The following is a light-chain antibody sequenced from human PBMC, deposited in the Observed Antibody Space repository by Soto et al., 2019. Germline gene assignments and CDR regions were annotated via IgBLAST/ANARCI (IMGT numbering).Light chain of an antibody. CDR2: AAS. V-gene: IGKV1-33*01. CDR1: RDISNS. Sequence: DIQMTQSPSSLSASVGDRVTISCQASRDISNSLNWYQHKPGHAPKLLIYAASNLQTGVPSRFSGSGSGTDFTFTISSLQPEDFAAYYCQQYDNLPSYTFGQGTKVEIK. CDR3: QQYDNLPSYT. J-gene: IGKJ2*01.